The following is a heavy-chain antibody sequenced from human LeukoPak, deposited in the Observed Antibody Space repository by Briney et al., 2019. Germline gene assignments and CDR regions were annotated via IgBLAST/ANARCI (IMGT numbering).Heavy chain of an antibody. D-gene: IGHD3-10*01. Sequence: HPGGSLRLSCAASGFTVSSNSMNWVRQAPGKGLQWVSVIYSGGSTYYADSVKGRFTISRDNSKNTLHLQMNSLRAEDTAVYYCARENNFGSGMDVWGQGTTVAVSS. CDR2: IYSGGST. CDR3: ARENNFGSGMDV. V-gene: IGHV3-53*01. CDR1: GFTVSSNS. J-gene: IGHJ6*02.